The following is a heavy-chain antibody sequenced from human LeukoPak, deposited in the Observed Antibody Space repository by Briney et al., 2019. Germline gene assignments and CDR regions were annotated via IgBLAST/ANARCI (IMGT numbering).Heavy chain of an antibody. Sequence: GGSLRLSCVASGFTFSNYWMSWVRQAPGRGLEWVANINQDGSQIYYMDSVEGRFTISRDNSKNSVYLQVNSRRADDTAVYYCARIGYSSSSFDYWGQGTLVTVSS. CDR3: ARIGYSSSSFDY. J-gene: IGHJ4*02. CDR2: INQDGSQI. D-gene: IGHD6-6*01. V-gene: IGHV3-7*01. CDR1: GFTFSNYW.